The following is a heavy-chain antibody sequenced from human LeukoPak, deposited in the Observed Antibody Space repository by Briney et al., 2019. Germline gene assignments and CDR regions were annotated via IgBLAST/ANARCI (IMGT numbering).Heavy chain of an antibody. V-gene: IGHV3-21*01. CDR1: GFTFSSYS. CDR2: ISSSSSYI. D-gene: IGHD3-22*01. CDR3: ARDPYDSSGY. J-gene: IGHJ4*02. Sequence: PGGSLRLSCAASGFTFSSYSMNWVRQAPGKGLESVSSISSSSSYICYADSVKGRFTISRDNAKNSLYLQMNSLRAEDTAVYYCARDPYDSSGYWGQGTLVTASS.